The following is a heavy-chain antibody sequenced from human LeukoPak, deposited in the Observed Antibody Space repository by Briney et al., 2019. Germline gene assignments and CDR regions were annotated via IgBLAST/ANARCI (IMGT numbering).Heavy chain of an antibody. CDR1: GFTFSSYA. Sequence: QPGRSLRLSCAASGFTFSSYAMHWVRQAPGKGLEWVAVISCDGSNKYYADSVKGRFTISRDNSKNTLYLQMNSLRAEDTAVYYCARATEPSGSYYVLYYYYGMDVWGQGTTVTVSS. D-gene: IGHD1-26*01. CDR2: ISCDGSNK. J-gene: IGHJ6*02. CDR3: ARATEPSGSYYVLYYYYGMDV. V-gene: IGHV3-30*04.